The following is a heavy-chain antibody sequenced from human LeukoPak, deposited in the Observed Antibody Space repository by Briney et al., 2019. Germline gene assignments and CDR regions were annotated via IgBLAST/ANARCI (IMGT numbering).Heavy chain of an antibody. CDR1: GFTFDDYA. Sequence: GGSLRLSCAASGFTFDDYAMHWARQAPGKGLEWVSLISWDGGSTYYADSVKGRFTISRDNAKNSLYLQMNSLRAEDTAVYYCARDFGLRWHQLDYWGQGTLVTVSS. CDR2: ISWDGGST. D-gene: IGHD4-23*01. J-gene: IGHJ4*02. CDR3: ARDFGLRWHQLDY. V-gene: IGHV3-43D*03.